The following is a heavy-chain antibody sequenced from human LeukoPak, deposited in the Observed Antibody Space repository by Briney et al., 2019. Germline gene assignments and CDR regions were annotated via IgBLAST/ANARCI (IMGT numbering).Heavy chain of an antibody. J-gene: IGHJ3*02. CDR3: VREGDSFDI. CDR2: IKTDGSAT. CDR1: GFTFSSYC. Sequence: GGSLRLSCAATGFTFSSYCMHWVRQGPGKGLVWVSRIKTDGSATSYADSVKGRFTISRDNAKNTLYLQMNSLRAEDTAVYYCVREGDSFDIWGQGTMVTVSS. V-gene: IGHV3-74*01.